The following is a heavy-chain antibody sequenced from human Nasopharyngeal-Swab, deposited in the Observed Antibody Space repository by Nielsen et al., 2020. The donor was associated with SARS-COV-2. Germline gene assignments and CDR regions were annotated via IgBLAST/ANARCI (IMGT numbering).Heavy chain of an antibody. CDR2: IYSGGST. Sequence: GESLKISCAASGFTVSSNYMSWVRQAPGKGLEWVSVIYSGGSTYYADSVKGRFTISGDNSKNTLYLQMNSLRAEDTAVYYCASSGEQQLVPDYWGQGTLVTVSS. CDR1: GFTVSSNY. D-gene: IGHD6-13*01. V-gene: IGHV3-66*01. J-gene: IGHJ4*02. CDR3: ASSGEQQLVPDY.